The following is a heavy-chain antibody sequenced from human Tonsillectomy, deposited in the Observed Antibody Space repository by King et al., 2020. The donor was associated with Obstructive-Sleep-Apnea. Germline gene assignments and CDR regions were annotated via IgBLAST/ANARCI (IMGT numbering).Heavy chain of an antibody. D-gene: IGHD3-10*01. V-gene: IGHV4-39*01. CDR1: GGSISSSSYY. J-gene: IGHJ4*02. Sequence: LQLQESGPGLVKPSETLSLTCTVFGGSISSSSYYWGWIRQPPGKGLEWIGSIYYSGSTYYNPSLKSRVTISVDTSKNQFSLKLSSVTAADTAVYYCARHFRGIDRGGNFDLWGQGTLVTVSS. CDR3: ARHFRGIDRGGNFDL. CDR2: IYYSGST.